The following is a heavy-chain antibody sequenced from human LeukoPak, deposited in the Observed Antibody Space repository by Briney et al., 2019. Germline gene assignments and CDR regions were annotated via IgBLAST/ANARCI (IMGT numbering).Heavy chain of an antibody. D-gene: IGHD2-21*01. Sequence: GGSLRLSCAASGFTFSSYSMNWVRQAPGKGLEWVSYISSSSSTIYYADSVKGRFTISRDNAKNSLYLQMNSLRAEDTAVYYCARECTNRACGAALLFDPWGQGTLVTVSS. CDR1: GFTFSSYS. CDR2: ISSSSSTI. V-gene: IGHV3-48*04. J-gene: IGHJ5*02. CDR3: ARECTNRACGAALLFDP.